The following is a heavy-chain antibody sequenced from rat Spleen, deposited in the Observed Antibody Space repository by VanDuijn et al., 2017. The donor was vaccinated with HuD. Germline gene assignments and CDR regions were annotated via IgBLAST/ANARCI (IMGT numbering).Heavy chain of an antibody. V-gene: IGHV5-29*01. CDR1: GFTFSNYG. J-gene: IGHJ3*01. Sequence: EVQLVESGGGLVQPGRSLKLSCAASGFTFSNYGMAWVRQAPTKGLEWVATISYDGSSTYYRDSVKGRFTISRDNAKSTLYLQMDSLRSEDTATYYCARQGIYYDGTYPNWFAYWGQGTLVTVSS. D-gene: IGHD1-12*02. CDR2: ISYDGSST. CDR3: ARQGIYYDGTYPNWFAY.